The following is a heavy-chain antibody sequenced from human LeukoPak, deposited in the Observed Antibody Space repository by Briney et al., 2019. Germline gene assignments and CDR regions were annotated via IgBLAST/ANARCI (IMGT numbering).Heavy chain of an antibody. Sequence: PSETLSLTCTVSGGSISSSSYYWGWIRQPPGKGLEWIGSIYYSGSTYYNPSLKSRVTISVDTSKNQFSLKLSSVTAADTAVYYCARLMDGYNLLYFDYWGQGTLVTVSS. CDR3: ARLMDGYNLLYFDY. V-gene: IGHV4-39*07. D-gene: IGHD5-24*01. CDR2: IYYSGST. J-gene: IGHJ4*02. CDR1: GGSISSSSYY.